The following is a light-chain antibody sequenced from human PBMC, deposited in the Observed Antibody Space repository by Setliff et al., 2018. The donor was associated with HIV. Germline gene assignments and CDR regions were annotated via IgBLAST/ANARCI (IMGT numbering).Light chain of an antibody. CDR1: SSDIGAYNY. CDR2: GVS. J-gene: IGLJ1*01. V-gene: IGLV2-8*01. CDR3: SSYAGSEIYV. Sequence: QSALTQPPSASGSPGQSVTISCTGTSSDIGAYNYVSWYQQHPGKAPKLMIYGVSRRPSGVPDRLSGYKSGNTASLIISGLQAEDEADYYCSSYAGSEIYVCGTGTKVTVL.